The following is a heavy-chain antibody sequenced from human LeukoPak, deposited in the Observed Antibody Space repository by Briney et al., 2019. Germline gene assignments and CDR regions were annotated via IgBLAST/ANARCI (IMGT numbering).Heavy chain of an antibody. Sequence: SETLSLTCTVSGGSISSYYWSWIRQPPGKGLEWIGYIYYSGSTNYNPSLKSRVTISVDTSKNQFSLKLSSVTAADTAVYYCARGGIVVPAAPRAYYYGMDVWGQGTTVTVSS. D-gene: IGHD2-2*01. CDR1: GGSISSYY. J-gene: IGHJ6*02. CDR2: IYYSGST. V-gene: IGHV4-59*01. CDR3: ARGGIVVPAAPRAYYYGMDV.